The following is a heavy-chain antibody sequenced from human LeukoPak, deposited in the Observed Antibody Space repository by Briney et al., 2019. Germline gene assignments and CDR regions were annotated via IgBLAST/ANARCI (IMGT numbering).Heavy chain of an antibody. CDR2: IIPIFGTA. J-gene: IGHJ4*02. D-gene: IGHD3-22*01. Sequence: SVKVSCKTSGYTFTNYDISWVRQAPGQGLEWMGGIIPIFGTANYAQKFQGRATITADESTSTAYMELSSLRSEDTAVYYCAREGYYDSSGYPPTGFDYWGQGTLVTVSS. CDR1: GYTFTNYD. V-gene: IGHV1-69*13. CDR3: AREGYYDSSGYPPTGFDY.